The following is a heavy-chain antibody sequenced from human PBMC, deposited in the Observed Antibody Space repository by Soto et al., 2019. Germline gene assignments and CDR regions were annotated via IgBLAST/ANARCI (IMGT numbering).Heavy chain of an antibody. D-gene: IGHD3-16*02. V-gene: IGHV4-34*01. Sequence: AAQPLTWAGHGGDFIGLYWGWIRQHPGKGLEWIGEINHSGSTNYNPSLKSRVTISVDTSKNQFSLKLSSVTAADTAVYYCATIGLVQYYFAYWGQGTLVTVSS. CDR1: GGDFIGLY. CDR2: INHSGST. CDR3: ATIGLVQYYFAY. J-gene: IGHJ4*02.